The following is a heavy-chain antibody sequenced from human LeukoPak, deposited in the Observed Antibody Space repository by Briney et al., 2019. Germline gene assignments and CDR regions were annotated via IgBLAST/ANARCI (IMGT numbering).Heavy chain of an antibody. Sequence: GGSLRLSCAASGFIFSTYDMSWVRQAPGKGLEWVSSIDTSSSYIHYADSVRGRFAISRDNAKNSLYLQMNSLRADDTALYYCARFPCSGGGCRIAYFSMDVWGQGTTVTVSS. J-gene: IGHJ6*02. D-gene: IGHD2-15*01. CDR2: IDTSSSYI. V-gene: IGHV3-21*01. CDR3: ARFPCSGGGCRIAYFSMDV. CDR1: GFIFSTYD.